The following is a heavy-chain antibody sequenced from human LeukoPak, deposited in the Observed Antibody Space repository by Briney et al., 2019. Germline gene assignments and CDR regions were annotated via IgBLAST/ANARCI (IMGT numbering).Heavy chain of an antibody. J-gene: IGHJ4*02. CDR2: MNPNSGNT. Sequence: ASVKVSCKASGYTFTSYDINWVRQATGQGLEWMGWMNPNSGNTGYAQKFQGGVTMTRNTSISTAYMELSRLGSDDTAVYYCARVERELWNHRNFDYWGQGTLVTVSS. CDR1: GYTFTSYD. V-gene: IGHV1-8*01. D-gene: IGHD1-26*01. CDR3: ARVERELWNHRNFDY.